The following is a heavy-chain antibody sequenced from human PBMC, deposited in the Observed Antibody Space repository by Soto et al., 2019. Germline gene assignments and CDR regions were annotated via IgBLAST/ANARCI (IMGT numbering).Heavy chain of an antibody. CDR2: ISYSGTT. V-gene: IGHV4-39*01. D-gene: IGHD3-22*01. CDR1: GGSLGSGSSF. J-gene: IGHJ4*02. Sequence: SETLSLTCTVSGGSLGSGSSFRLRVRQPPGKGLDWIGSISYSGTTYFNTSLKSRVTISVDTSKTRFSLKLNSVTAADTAVYYCVRPFYGLDSRRHFDHWGPGTLVNVS. CDR3: VRPFYGLDSRRHFDH.